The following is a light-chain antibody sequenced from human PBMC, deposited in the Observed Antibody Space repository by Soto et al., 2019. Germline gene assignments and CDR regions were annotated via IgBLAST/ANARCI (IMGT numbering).Light chain of an antibody. CDR3: GTRDLSLSVV. CDR2: DND. V-gene: IGLV1-51*01. J-gene: IGLJ2*01. Sequence: SVLPQPPSLYAAPGQTVPISCSGSKSDIGSNYVSWYQQLPGSAPKLLIYDNDKRPSGIPDRFSGSKSGTSATLDITGLQTGDEADYYCGTRDLSLSVVFGGGTKLTVL. CDR1: KSDIGSNY.